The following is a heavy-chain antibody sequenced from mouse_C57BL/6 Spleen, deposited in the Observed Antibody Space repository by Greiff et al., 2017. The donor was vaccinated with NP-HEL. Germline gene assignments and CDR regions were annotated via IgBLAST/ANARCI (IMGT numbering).Heavy chain of an antibody. D-gene: IGHD1-1*01. CDR1: GFTFSDYY. Sequence: EVMLVESGGGLVQPGGSLKLSCAASGFTFSDYYMYWVRQTPEKRLEWVAYISNGGGSTYYPDTVKGRFTISRDNAKNTLYLQMSRLKSEDTAMYYWARGGSSYEGYYAMDYWGQGTSVTVSS. CDR2: ISNGGGST. V-gene: IGHV5-12*01. J-gene: IGHJ4*01. CDR3: ARGGSSYEGYYAMDY.